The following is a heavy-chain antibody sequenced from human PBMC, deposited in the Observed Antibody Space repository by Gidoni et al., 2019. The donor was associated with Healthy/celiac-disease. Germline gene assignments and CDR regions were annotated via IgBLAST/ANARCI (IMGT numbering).Heavy chain of an antibody. D-gene: IGHD2-2*01. CDR3: ARARSPYCSSTSCYPYYFDY. J-gene: IGHJ4*02. V-gene: IGHV3-7*01. CDR1: GFTFSSYW. CDR2: IKQDGSEK. Sequence: EVQLVESGGGLVQPGGSLRLSCAASGFTFSSYWMSWVRQAPGKGLEWVANIKQDGSEKYYVDSVKGRFTISRDNAKNSLFLQMNSLRAEDTAVYYCARARSPYCSSTSCYPYYFDYWGQGTLVTVSS.